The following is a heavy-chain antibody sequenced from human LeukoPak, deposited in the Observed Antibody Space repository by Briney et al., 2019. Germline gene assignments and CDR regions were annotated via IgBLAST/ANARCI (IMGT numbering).Heavy chain of an antibody. V-gene: IGHV4-38-2*01. CDR2: IYHSGST. J-gene: IGHJ5*02. CDR3: ARHGSGSYFRWFDP. CDR1: GYSISSGYY. D-gene: IGHD1-26*01. Sequence: SETLSLTCAVSGYSISSGYYWGWIRQPPGKGLEWFGSIYHSGSTYYNPSLKSRVTISVDTSKNQFSLKLSSVTAADTAVYYCARHGSGSYFRWFDPWGQGTLVTVSS.